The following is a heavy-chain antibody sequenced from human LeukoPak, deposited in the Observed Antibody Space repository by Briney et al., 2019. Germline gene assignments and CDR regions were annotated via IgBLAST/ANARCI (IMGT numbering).Heavy chain of an antibody. D-gene: IGHD1-20*01. CDR1: GFTFSTYG. CDR2: ISSNSYTI. V-gene: IGHV3-48*04. Sequence: GGSLRLSCAASGFTFSTYGMNWVRQAPGKGLDWIAYISSNSYTIYYADSVKGRFTISRDNAKNSLYLQINSLRAEDTAVYYCARILNLSSDYWGQGTLVTVSS. J-gene: IGHJ4*02. CDR3: ARILNLSSDY.